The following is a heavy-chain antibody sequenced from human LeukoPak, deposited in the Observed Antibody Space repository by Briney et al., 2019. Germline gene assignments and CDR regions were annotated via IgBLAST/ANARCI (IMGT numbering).Heavy chain of an antibody. V-gene: IGHV3-74*01. D-gene: IGHD2-2*01. CDR3: ARDLKEYQLLVGIDP. CDR2: INSDGSST. J-gene: IGHJ5*02. CDR1: GFTFSSYW. Sequence: GGSLRLSCAASGFTFSSYWMHWVRHAPGKGLVWVSRINSDGSSTSYADSVKGRFTISRDNAKNTLYLQMNSLRAEDTAVYYCARDLKEYQLLVGIDPWGQGTQVTVSS.